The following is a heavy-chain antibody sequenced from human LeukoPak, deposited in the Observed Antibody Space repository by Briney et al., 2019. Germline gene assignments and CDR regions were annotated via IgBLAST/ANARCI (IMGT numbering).Heavy chain of an antibody. V-gene: IGHV3-30-3*01. Sequence: GRSLRLSCAASGFTFSSYAMHWVRQAPGKGLEWVAVISYDGSNKYYADSVKGRFTISRDNSKNTLYLQMNSLRAEDTAVYYCARWDCSSTSCYDAYFDYWGQGTLVTVSS. CDR3: ARWDCSSTSCYDAYFDY. CDR2: ISYDGSNK. D-gene: IGHD2-2*01. CDR1: GFTFSSYA. J-gene: IGHJ4*02.